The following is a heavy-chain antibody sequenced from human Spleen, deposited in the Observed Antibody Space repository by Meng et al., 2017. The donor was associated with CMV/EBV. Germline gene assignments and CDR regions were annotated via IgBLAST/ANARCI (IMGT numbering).Heavy chain of an antibody. CDR1: GGSFSGYY. V-gene: IGHV4-34*01. Sequence: SLTCSVSGGSFSGYYWSWIRQPPGKGLEWIGEINHSGSTNYNPSLKSRVTISVDTSKNQFSLKLSSVTAADTAVYYCARGVGATEGDYWGQGTLVTVSS. CDR3: ARGVGATEGDY. D-gene: IGHD1-26*01. CDR2: INHSGST. J-gene: IGHJ4*02.